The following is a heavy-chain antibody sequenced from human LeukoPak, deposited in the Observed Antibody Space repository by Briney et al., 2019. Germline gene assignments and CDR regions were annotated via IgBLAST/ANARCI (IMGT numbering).Heavy chain of an antibody. CDR1: GFTFSSYA. J-gene: IGHJ4*02. V-gene: IGHV3-23*01. D-gene: IGHD3-16*01. CDR3: AKSPYIASHIDFDY. CDR2: VSGSGDST. Sequence: PGGSLRLSCAASGFTFSSYAMSWVRQAPGKGLEWVSTVSGSGDSTWHADSVKGRFTISGDNSKSTLYLQMNSLRAEDTAVYYCAKSPYIASHIDFDYWGQGALVTVSS.